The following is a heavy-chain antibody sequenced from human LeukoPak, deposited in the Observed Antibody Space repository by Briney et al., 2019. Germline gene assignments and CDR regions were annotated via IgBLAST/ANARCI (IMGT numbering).Heavy chain of an antibody. J-gene: IGHJ6*03. CDR2: IIPIFGTS. V-gene: IGHV1-69*05. Sequence: SVKVSCKASGGTFSSYAISWVRQAPGQGLEWMGGIIPIFGTSNYAQKFQGRVTITTDESTSTAYMELSSLRSEDTAVYYCARTTHDYDFWSGYSHYYYYYYMDVWGKGTTVTVSS. D-gene: IGHD3-3*01. CDR1: GGTFSSYA. CDR3: ARTTHDYDFWSGYSHYYYYYYMDV.